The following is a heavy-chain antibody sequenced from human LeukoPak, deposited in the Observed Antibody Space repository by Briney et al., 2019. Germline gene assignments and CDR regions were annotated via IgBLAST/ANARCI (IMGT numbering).Heavy chain of an antibody. J-gene: IGHJ3*01. D-gene: IGHD2/OR15-2a*01. CDR1: GYSFISYW. Sequence: GESLQISCQASGYSFISYWIAWVRQMPGKGLEWVGIIYPGDSDIRYSPSFQGQVALSVDKSISTAYLQWSSLKASDTAMYSCARLSNPGSMGAFDVWGQGTMVTVSS. CDR2: IYPGDSDI. CDR3: ARLSNPGSMGAFDV. V-gene: IGHV5-51*01.